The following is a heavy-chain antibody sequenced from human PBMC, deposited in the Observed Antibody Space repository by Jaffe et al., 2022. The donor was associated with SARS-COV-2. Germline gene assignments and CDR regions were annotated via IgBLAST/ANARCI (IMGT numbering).Heavy chain of an antibody. CDR3: AREGLRDGYNRPFYYYAMDV. J-gene: IGHJ6*02. Sequence: QVQLEESGPGLVKPSQTLSLTCTVSGGSINSGNYYWSWVRQPAGKGLEWIGRIYTSGSTTYNSSLKSRVTISADTSRNQFSLKLSSVTAADTAVYYCAREGLRDGYNRPFYYYAMDVWGQGTTVTVSS. D-gene: IGHD1-1*01. V-gene: IGHV4-61*02. CDR1: GGSINSGNYY. CDR2: IYTSGST.